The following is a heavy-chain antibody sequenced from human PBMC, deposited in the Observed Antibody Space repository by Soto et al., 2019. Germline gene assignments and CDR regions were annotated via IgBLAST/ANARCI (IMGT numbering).Heavy chain of an antibody. V-gene: IGHV3-72*01. CDR3: IRDSGRGFYFDY. D-gene: IGHD3-10*01. Sequence: EVQLVESGGGLVQPGGSLRLSCAASGFTFSDHYMDWVRQAPGKGLEWVGRIRNRPNSYTTQYAASVKGRFAVLRDDSGKLVYLQMNDLKTEDTAVYYCIRDSGRGFYFDYWGQGAQVTVSS. CDR1: GFTFSDHY. J-gene: IGHJ4*02. CDR2: IRNRPNSYTT.